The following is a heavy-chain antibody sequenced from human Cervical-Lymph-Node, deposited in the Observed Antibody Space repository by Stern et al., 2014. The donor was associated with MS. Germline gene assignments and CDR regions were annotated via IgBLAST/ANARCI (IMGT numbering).Heavy chain of an antibody. CDR3: ALPGHFYTNAPDY. CDR1: GFAFASYD. CDR2: ISNGGSNK. J-gene: IGHJ4*02. D-gene: IGHD2-8*01. Sequence: VQLVESGGGVVQPGGSLRLSCATSGFAFASYDLHWVRQAPGKGLEWVAFISNGGSNKYYADSLKDRFIVSRDYSKKTLNLQINSLRREDTAVYYCALPGHFYTNAPDYWGQGTLVTVSS. V-gene: IGHV3-30*03.